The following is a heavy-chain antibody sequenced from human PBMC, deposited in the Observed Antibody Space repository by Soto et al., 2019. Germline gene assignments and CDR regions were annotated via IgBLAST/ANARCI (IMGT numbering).Heavy chain of an antibody. D-gene: IGHD3-16*01. CDR3: AKNGGGSSSYYYGMDV. CDR2: ISGSGGST. J-gene: IGHJ6*02. CDR1: GFTFSSYA. V-gene: IGHV3-23*01. Sequence: PGGSLRLSCAASGFTFSSYAMSWVRQAPGKGLEWVSAISGSGGSTYYADSVKGRFTISRDNSKNTLYLQMNSLRAEDTAVYYCAKNGGGSSSYYYGMDVWGQGTTVTVSS.